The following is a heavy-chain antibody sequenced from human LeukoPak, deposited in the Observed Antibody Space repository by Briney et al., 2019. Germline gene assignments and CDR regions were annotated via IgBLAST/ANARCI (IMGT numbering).Heavy chain of an antibody. CDR3: AKALLPFATVTAQSDY. Sequence: GGSLRLSCAASGFTFSGSAMHWVRQASGKGLEWVAFIRYDGSNKYYADSVKGRFTISRDNSKNTLYLQMNSLRAEDTAVYYCAKALLPFATVTAQSDYWGQGTLVTVSS. CDR1: GFTFSGSA. D-gene: IGHD4-17*01. V-gene: IGHV3-30*02. CDR2: IRYDGSNK. J-gene: IGHJ4*02.